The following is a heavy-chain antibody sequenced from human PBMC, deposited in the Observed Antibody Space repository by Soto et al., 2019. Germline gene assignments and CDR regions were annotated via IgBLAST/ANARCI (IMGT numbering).Heavy chain of an antibody. D-gene: IGHD3-10*01. CDR3: ARSYYYGSGSPIYFDI. Sequence: QVQLVQSGAEVKKPGASVKVSCKASGYTFTSYDINWVRQATGQGLEWMGWMNPNSGNTGYAQKFQGRVTMTRNTSISTAYMELCSLRSEDTAVYYCARSYYYGSGSPIYFDIWGQGTMVTVSS. V-gene: IGHV1-8*01. CDR1: GYTFTSYD. J-gene: IGHJ3*02. CDR2: MNPNSGNT.